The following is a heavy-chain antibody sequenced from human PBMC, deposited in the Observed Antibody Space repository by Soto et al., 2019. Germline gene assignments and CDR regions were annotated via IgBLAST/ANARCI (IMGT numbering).Heavy chain of an antibody. CDR1: GFTSTSSA. Sequence: SVKVSCTASGFTSTSSAVQWVRQARGQRLEWIGWIVVGSGNTNYAQKFQERVTITRDMSTSTAYMELSSLRSEDTAVYYCAADTPAGRLAYSYGMDVWGQVTTVTLS. V-gene: IGHV1-58*01. CDR2: IVVGSGNT. CDR3: AADTPAGRLAYSYGMDV. J-gene: IGHJ6*02. D-gene: IGHD6-13*01.